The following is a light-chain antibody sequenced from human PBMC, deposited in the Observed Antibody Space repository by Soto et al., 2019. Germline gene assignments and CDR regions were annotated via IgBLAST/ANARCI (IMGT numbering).Light chain of an antibody. Sequence: EIVLTQSPGTLSLSPGERATLSCRASQSVGRDYLAWYQQKPGQAPRLLIYHASNRATGIPDRFSGSGSGTDFNLTISRPEPEDFAEFYCQQYASSPLPFGGGTKVELK. CDR2: HAS. CDR1: QSVGRDY. V-gene: IGKV3-20*01. CDR3: QQYASSPLP. J-gene: IGKJ4*01.